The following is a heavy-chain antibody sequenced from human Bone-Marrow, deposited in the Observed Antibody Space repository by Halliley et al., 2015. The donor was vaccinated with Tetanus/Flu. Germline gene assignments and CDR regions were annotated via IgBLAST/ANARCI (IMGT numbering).Heavy chain of an antibody. CDR2: IDPSDSYS. V-gene: IGHV5-10-1*01. D-gene: IGHD5-12*01. CDR3: VTHGRGFDLDS. J-gene: IGHJ4*02. Sequence: LEGMGRIDPSDSYSNYSPSFEGHVTISADKSISTAYLQWNSLKASDTAMYYCVTHGRGFDLDSWGQGTLVTVSS.